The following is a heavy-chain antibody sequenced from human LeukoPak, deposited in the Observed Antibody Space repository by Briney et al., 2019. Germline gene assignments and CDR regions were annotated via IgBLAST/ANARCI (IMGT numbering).Heavy chain of an antibody. CDR1: GFTVSSHY. D-gene: IGHD2-2*01. CDR3: AKEGDIVVVPAAYADY. J-gene: IGHJ4*02. Sequence: GGSLRLSCAASGFTVSSHYMNWVRQAPGKGLQWVSILYSDGTTYYADSVKGRFTISRDNSKNTLYLQMNSLRAEDTAVYYCAKEGDIVVVPAAYADYWGQGTLVTVSS. CDR2: LYSDGTT. V-gene: IGHV3-66*01.